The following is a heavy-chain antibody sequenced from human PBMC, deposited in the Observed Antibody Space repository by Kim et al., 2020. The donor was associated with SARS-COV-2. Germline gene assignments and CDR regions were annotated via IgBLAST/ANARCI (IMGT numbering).Heavy chain of an antibody. D-gene: IGHD1-26*01. Sequence: GGSLRLSCAASGFTFSSYGMHWVRQAPGKGLEWVAVISYDGSNKYYADSVKGRFTISRDNSKNTLYLQMNSLRAEDTAVYYCAREAPWGASGSWFDYWGQGTLVTVSS. J-gene: IGHJ4*02. V-gene: IGHV3-33*05. CDR1: GFTFSSYG. CDR2: ISYDGSNK. CDR3: AREAPWGASGSWFDY.